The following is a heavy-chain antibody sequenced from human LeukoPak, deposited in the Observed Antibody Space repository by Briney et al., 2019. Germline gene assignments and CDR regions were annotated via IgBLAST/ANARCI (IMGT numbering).Heavy chain of an antibody. V-gene: IGHV3-23*01. CDR3: AKDLGYYDSSGYYWDY. CDR1: GFTFSSYA. D-gene: IGHD3-22*01. CDR2: ISGSGGST. Sequence: GGSLRPSCAASGFTFSSYAMSWVRQAPGKGLEWVSAISGSGGSTYYADSVKGRFTISRDNSKNTLYLQMNSLRAEDTAVYYCAKDLGYYDSSGYYWDYWGQGTLVTVSS. J-gene: IGHJ4*02.